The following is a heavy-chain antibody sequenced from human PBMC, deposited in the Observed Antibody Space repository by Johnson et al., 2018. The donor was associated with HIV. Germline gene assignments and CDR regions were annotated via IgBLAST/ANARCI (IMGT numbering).Heavy chain of an antibody. CDR2: ISYDGSNK. CDR1: GFTFSSYA. D-gene: IGHD3-16*01. CDR3: TKMGALGAFDI. J-gene: IGHJ3*02. Sequence: QVQLVESGGGVVQPGRSLRLSCAASGFTFSSYAMHWVRQAPGKGLEWVAVISYDGSNKYYADPVKGRFTISRDNSKNTLSLQMNSLRAEDTAVYYCTKMGALGAFDIWGQGTMVTVSS. V-gene: IGHV3-30*04.